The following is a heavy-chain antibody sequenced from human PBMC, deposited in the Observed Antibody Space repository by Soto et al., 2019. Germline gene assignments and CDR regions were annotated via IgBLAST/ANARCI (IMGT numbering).Heavy chain of an antibody. D-gene: IGHD1-7*01. CDR2: IIPIFGAA. Sequence: SVKVSCKASGGTFSSYAISWVRQAPGQGLEWMGGIIPIFGAANYAQKFQGRVTITADESTSTAYMELSSLRSEDTAVYYCARDVKNWNYVQDYGMDVWGQGTTVTVSS. CDR3: ARDVKNWNYVQDYGMDV. V-gene: IGHV1-69*13. J-gene: IGHJ6*02. CDR1: GGTFSSYA.